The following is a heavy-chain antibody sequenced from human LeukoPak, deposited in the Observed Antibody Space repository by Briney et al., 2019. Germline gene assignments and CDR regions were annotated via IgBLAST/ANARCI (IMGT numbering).Heavy chain of an antibody. D-gene: IGHD3-10*01. CDR2: ISSSSSYI. CDR3: ARAPPSLLWFGELLYPLGLDA. V-gene: IGHV3-21*01. J-gene: IGHJ5*02. CDR1: GFTFSSYS. Sequence: GGSLRLSCAASGFTFSSYSMNWVRQATGKGLEWVSSISSSSSYIYYADSVKGRFTISRDNAKNSLYLQMNSLRAEDTAVYYCARAPPSLLWFGELLYPLGLDAWGQGTLVTVSS.